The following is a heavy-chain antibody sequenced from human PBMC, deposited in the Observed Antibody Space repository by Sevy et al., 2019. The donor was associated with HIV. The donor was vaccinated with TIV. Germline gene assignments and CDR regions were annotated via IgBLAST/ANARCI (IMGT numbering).Heavy chain of an antibody. J-gene: IGHJ6*02. Sequence: GGSLRLSCAASGFTFSSYWMSWVRQAPGKGLEWVANIKQDGSEKYYVDSVKGGFTISRDNAKNSLYLQMNSLRAEDTAVYYCARDQGRKIVVVPAAMLDYYYGMDVWGQGTTVTVSS. D-gene: IGHD2-2*01. V-gene: IGHV3-7*01. CDR3: ARDQGRKIVVVPAAMLDYYYGMDV. CDR2: IKQDGSEK. CDR1: GFTFSSYW.